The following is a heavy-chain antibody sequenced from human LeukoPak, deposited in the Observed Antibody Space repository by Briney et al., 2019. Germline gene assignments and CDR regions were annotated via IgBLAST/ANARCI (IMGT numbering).Heavy chain of an antibody. CDR1: GGTFSSYA. V-gene: IGHV1-69*01. Sequence: GSSVKVSCKASGGTFSSYAISWVRQAPGQGLEWMGGIIPIFGTANYAQKFQGRVTITADESTSTAYMGLSSLRSEDTAVYYCARTPSSPGRFAYWGQGTLVTVSS. J-gene: IGHJ4*02. CDR3: ARTPSSPGRFAY. CDR2: IIPIFGTA.